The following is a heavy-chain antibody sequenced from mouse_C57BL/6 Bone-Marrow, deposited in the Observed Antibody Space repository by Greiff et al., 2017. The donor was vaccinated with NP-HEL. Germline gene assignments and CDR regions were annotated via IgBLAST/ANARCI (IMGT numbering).Heavy chain of an antibody. CDR1: GYTFTDYY. D-gene: IGHD4-1*01. V-gene: IGHV1-19*01. CDR3: ARANWDKGYYFDY. CDR2: INPYNGGT. J-gene: IGHJ2*01. Sequence: EVQLQQSGPVLVKPGASVKISCKASGYTFTDYYMNWVKQSHGKSLEWIGVINPYNGGTSYNQKFKGKATLTVDKSSSTAYMELNSLTSEDSAVYYCARANWDKGYYFDYWGQGTTLTVSA.